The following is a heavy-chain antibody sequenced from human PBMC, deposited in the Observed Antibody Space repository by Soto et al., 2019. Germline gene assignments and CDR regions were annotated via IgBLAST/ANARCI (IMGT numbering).Heavy chain of an antibody. CDR1: GGTFSSYA. D-gene: IGHD1-26*01. J-gene: IGHJ6*02. Sequence: QVQLVQSGAEVKKPGSSVKVSCKASGGTFSSYAISWVRQAPGRGLEWMGVIIPVCGTANYSQKFQSRGRITTDKYTSTAYVELNRRRSEDTAVDLYERPGRVVATVRYYYGMDVWGQGTTVTVSS. V-gene: IGHV1-69*06. CDR2: IIPVCGTA. CDR3: ERPGRVVATVRYYYGMDV.